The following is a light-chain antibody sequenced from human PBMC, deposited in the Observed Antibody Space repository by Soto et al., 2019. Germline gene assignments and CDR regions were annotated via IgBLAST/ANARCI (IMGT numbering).Light chain of an antibody. CDR2: GAS. J-gene: IGKJ2*01. V-gene: IGKV3-15*01. CDR3: QQYNNWPPGNT. Sequence: EIVMTQSPATLTVSPGERATLSCRASQSVSSNLAWYQQKPGQAPRLLIYGASTRATGIPARLSGSGSGTEFTLTIRSLQAEDFAVYYCQQYNNWPPGNTFGQANKREIK. CDR1: QSVSSN.